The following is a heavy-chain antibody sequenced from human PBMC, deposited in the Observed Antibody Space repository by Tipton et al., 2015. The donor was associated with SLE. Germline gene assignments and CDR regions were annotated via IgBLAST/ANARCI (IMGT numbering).Heavy chain of an antibody. D-gene: IGHD6-13*01. V-gene: IGHV4-59*01. J-gene: IGHJ3*02. CDR1: GGSINIYY. Sequence: TLSLTCTVTGGSINIYYWNWIRQSLGKGLEWIGYIHSSGTTNYSPSLKSRVIISVDASKNQFSLRLTSLTAADTAVYYCARVVYSFSDAFDIWGQGTLVTVSS. CDR3: ARVVYSFSDAFDI. CDR2: IHSSGTT.